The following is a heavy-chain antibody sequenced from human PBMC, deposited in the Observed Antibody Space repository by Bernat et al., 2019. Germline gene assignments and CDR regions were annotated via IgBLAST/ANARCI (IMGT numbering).Heavy chain of an antibody. J-gene: IGHJ4*02. Sequence: EVQLVESGGGLVQPGGSLRLSCAASGFTFSSYYMHWVRQAPGKGLVWVSRINSDGRYTGHADSVKGRFTISGDNAKNTLYLQMNSLRAEDTAVYYCASFEYDWNKAYWGQGTLVTVSS. D-gene: IGHD1-20*01. CDR3: ASFEYDWNKAY. CDR1: GFTFSSYY. V-gene: IGHV3-74*01. CDR2: INSDGRYT.